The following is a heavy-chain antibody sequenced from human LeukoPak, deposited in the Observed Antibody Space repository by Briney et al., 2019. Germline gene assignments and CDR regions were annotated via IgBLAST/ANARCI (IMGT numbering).Heavy chain of an antibody. V-gene: IGHV3-21*01. CDR3: ARSGPAGIRANWFDP. CDR1: GFTFSSYS. D-gene: IGHD6-13*01. CDR2: ISSSSSYI. J-gene: IGHJ5*02. Sequence: PGGSLRLSCAASGFTFSSYSMNWVRQAPGKGLEWVSSISSSSSYIYYADSVKGRFTISRDNAKNSLYLQMSSLRAEDTAVYYCARSGPAGIRANWFDPWGQGTLVTVSS.